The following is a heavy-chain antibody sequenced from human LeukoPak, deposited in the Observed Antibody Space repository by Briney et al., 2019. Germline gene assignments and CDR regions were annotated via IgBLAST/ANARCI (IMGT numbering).Heavy chain of an antibody. Sequence: GGSLRFSCAASGFTFSSYAMHWVRQAPGKGLEWVAVISYDGSNKYYADSVKGRFTISRDNSKNTLYLQMNSLRAEDTAVYYCAKDAGYCTNGVCYTPFDYWGQGTLVTVSS. CDR1: GFTFSSYA. CDR2: ISYDGSNK. V-gene: IGHV3-30*04. J-gene: IGHJ4*02. CDR3: AKDAGYCTNGVCYTPFDY. D-gene: IGHD2-8*01.